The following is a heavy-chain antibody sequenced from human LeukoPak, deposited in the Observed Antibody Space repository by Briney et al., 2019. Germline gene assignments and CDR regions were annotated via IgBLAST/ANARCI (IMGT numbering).Heavy chain of an antibody. Sequence: PGGSLRLSCAASGFTFSDYHMSWIRQAPGKGLEWVSYISSSSDYTNYADSAKGRFTISRDNSKNTLYLQMNSLRAEDTAVYYCAKDREWLRPDYFDYWGQGTLVTVSS. CDR2: ISSSSDYT. D-gene: IGHD5-12*01. CDR1: GFTFSDYH. V-gene: IGHV3-11*05. CDR3: AKDREWLRPDYFDY. J-gene: IGHJ4*02.